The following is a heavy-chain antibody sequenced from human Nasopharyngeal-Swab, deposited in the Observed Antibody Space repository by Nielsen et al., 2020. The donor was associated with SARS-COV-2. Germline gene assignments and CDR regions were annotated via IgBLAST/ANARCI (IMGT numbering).Heavy chain of an antibody. CDR3: AREKGRGYYYDSSGYYQFRPRGAFDI. Sequence: WIRQPPGKGLEWVAVISYDGSNKYYADSVKGRFTISRDNSKNTLYLQMNSLRAEDTAVYYCAREKGRGYYYDSSGYYQFRPRGAFDIWGQGTMVTVSS. J-gene: IGHJ3*02. D-gene: IGHD3-22*01. V-gene: IGHV3-30*03. CDR2: ISYDGSNK.